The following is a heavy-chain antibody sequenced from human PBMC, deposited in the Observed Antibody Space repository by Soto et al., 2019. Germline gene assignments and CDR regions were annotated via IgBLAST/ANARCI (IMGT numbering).Heavy chain of an antibody. CDR2: ISGSGGST. CDR3: AKVLDTAMVIIFDY. Sequence: GGSLRLSCAASGFTFSSYAMSWVRQAPGKGLEWVSAISGSGGSTYYADSVKGRFTISRDNSKNTLYLQMNSLRAEDTAVYYSAKVLDTAMVIIFDYWGQGTLVTVPQ. V-gene: IGHV3-23*01. CDR1: GFTFSSYA. D-gene: IGHD5-18*01. J-gene: IGHJ4*02.